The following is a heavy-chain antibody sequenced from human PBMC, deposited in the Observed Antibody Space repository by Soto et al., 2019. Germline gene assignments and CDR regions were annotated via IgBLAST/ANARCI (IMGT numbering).Heavy chain of an antibody. V-gene: IGHV4-31*03. D-gene: IGHD3-3*01. Sequence: PSETLSLTCTVSGGSISSGGYYWTWIRQHPGKGLEWIGYIYYSGSTYYNPSLKSRVTISVDTSKNQFSLKLISVTAADTAVYFCARGKTIFGVVSYGMDVWGQGTTVTVSS. CDR1: GGSISSGGYY. CDR2: IYYSGST. CDR3: ARGKTIFGVVSYGMDV. J-gene: IGHJ6*02.